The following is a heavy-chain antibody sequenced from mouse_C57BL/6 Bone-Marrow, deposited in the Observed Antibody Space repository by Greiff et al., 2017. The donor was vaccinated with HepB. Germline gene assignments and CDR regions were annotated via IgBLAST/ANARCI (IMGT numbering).Heavy chain of an antibody. CDR2: IHPNSGST. Sequence: QVQLQQPGAELVKPGASVKLSCKASGYTFTSYWMHWVKQRPGQGLEWIGMIHPNSGSTNYNEKFKSKATLTVDTSSSTAYMQLSSLTSEDSAVYYCASRVITTVVATDYWGQGTTLTVSS. J-gene: IGHJ2*01. D-gene: IGHD1-1*01. CDR3: ASRVITTVVATDY. CDR1: GYTFTSYW. V-gene: IGHV1-64*01.